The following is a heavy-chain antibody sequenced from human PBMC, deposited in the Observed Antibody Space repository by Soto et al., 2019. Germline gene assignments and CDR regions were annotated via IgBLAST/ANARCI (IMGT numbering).Heavy chain of an antibody. CDR2: ISGSGGST. Sequence: PGGSLRLSCAASGSTFSSYAMSWVRQAPGKGLEWVSAISGSGGSTYYADSVKGRFTISRDNSKNTLYLQINSLRAEDTAVYYCAKGPRITMIVVVISGPFDYWGQGTLVTVSS. CDR1: GSTFSSYA. V-gene: IGHV3-23*01. CDR3: AKGPRITMIVVVISGPFDY. J-gene: IGHJ4*02. D-gene: IGHD3-22*01.